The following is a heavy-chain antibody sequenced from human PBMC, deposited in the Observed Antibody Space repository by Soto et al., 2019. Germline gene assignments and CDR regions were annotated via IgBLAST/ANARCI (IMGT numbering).Heavy chain of an antibody. CDR1: DGYIGNRSDY. J-gene: IGHJ4*02. CDR2: IYYSGST. CDR3: ARHVRTYYYDSSGFEFVY. Sequence: SEPHSHPYTVADGYIGNRSDYWGWKSQPPGKGLEWIGSIYYSGSTYYNPSLKSRVTISVDTSKNQFSLKLSSVTAADTAVYYCARHVRTYYYDSSGFEFVYWGQGTLVTVSS. D-gene: IGHD3-22*01. V-gene: IGHV4-39*01.